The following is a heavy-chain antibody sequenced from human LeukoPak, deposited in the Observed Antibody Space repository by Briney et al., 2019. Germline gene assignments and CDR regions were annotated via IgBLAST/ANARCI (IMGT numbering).Heavy chain of an antibody. CDR1: GFNSDRYT. V-gene: IGHV3-43*01. Sequence: GGSLRLSCATSGFNSDRYTIHWVRQAPGKGLEWVSLAGWAGGTTFYSDSVRGRFTISRDSGRKSVYLQMNSLTTDDTAFYFCAKELDTMFFDYWGQGALVTVSS. D-gene: IGHD3-10*02. CDR3: AKELDTMFFDY. J-gene: IGHJ4*02. CDR2: AGWAGGTT.